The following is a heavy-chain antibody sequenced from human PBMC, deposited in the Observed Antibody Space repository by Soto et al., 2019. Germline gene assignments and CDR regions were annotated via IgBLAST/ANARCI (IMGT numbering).Heavy chain of an antibody. CDR3: ARFDWLWAWFDP. J-gene: IGHJ5*02. Sequence: QLQLVQSGDAVRKPGASVEVSCKASGYTFTSYGISWLRQAPGQGLAWMGWINTLNGDTLYAEKFRGRFTMTTETSLSTAYMELRNLRPDDTAVYYCARFDWLWAWFDPWGQGTLVTVSS. D-gene: IGHD3-9*01. CDR2: INTLNGDT. CDR1: GYTFTSYG. V-gene: IGHV1-18*01.